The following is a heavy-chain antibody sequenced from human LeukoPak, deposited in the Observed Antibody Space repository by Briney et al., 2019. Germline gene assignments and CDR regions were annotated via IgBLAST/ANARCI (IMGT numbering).Heavy chain of an antibody. CDR2: IYHSGST. CDR1: VGSISSGGYS. V-gene: IGHV4-30-2*01. J-gene: IGHJ4*02. CDR3: ARARVQGDYLYYFDY. D-gene: IGHD4-17*01. Sequence: SQTLSLTCAVSVGSISSGGYSWSWIRQPPGKGLEWIGYIYHSGSTYYNPSLKSRVTISVDRSKNQFSLKLSSVTAADTAVYHCARARVQGDYLYYFDYWGQGTLVTVSS.